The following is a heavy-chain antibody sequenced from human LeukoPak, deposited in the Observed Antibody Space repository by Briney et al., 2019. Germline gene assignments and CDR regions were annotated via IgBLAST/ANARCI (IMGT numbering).Heavy chain of an antibody. CDR3: ARDPISRAYDILTGYQSLYGMDV. Sequence: PGGSLRLSCAASGFTFSSYAMHWVRQAPGKGLEWVAVISYDGSNKYYADSVKGRFTISRDNSKNSLYLQMNSLRAEDTAVYYCARDPISRAYDILTGYQSLYGMDVWGQGTTVTVSS. V-gene: IGHV3-30-3*01. D-gene: IGHD3-9*01. J-gene: IGHJ6*02. CDR1: GFTFSSYA. CDR2: ISYDGSNK.